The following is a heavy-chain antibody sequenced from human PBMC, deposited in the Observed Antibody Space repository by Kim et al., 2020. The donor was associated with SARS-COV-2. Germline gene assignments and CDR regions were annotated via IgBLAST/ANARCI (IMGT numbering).Heavy chain of an antibody. CDR3: AKDRPDSGGFFDY. D-gene: IGHD6-19*01. CDR1: AFTFSNYA. Sequence: GGSLRLSCAASAFTFSNYARSWVRQAPGKGLEWVSAISPSGGRTYYADSVKGRFTISRVNSKNTLSLQINNLRAEDTAIYYCAKDRPDSGGFFDYWGQG. CDR2: ISPSGGRT. V-gene: IGHV3-23*01. J-gene: IGHJ4*02.